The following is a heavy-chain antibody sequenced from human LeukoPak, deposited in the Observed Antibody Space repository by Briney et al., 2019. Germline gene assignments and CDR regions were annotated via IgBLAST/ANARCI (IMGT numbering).Heavy chain of an antibody. CDR2: ISGSGGST. V-gene: IGHV3-23*01. J-gene: IGHJ4*02. D-gene: IGHD5-24*01. CDR1: GFTFSSYA. Sequence: PGGSLRLSCAASGFTFSSYAMSWVRQAPGKGLEWVSAISGSGGSTYYADSVKGRITISRDNSKNTLYLQMNSLRAEDTAVYYCVKHWDGYNRLGFDYWGQGTLVTVSS. CDR3: VKHWDGYNRLGFDY.